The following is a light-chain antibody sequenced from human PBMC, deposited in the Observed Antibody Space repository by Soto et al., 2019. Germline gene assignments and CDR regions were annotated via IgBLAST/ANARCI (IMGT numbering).Light chain of an antibody. CDR1: SSDVGAYNS. V-gene: IGLV2-14*01. CDR2: DVS. J-gene: IGLJ1*01. CDR3: SSYTTSVTYV. Sequence: QSVLTQPSSVSGAPGQAIPISCPGTSSDVGAYNSVSWYQQHPGKAPRLIIYDVSTRPSGISDRFSGSKSGNTASLTISGLQAEYVSDYYCSSYTTSVTYVFGTGNNVTVL.